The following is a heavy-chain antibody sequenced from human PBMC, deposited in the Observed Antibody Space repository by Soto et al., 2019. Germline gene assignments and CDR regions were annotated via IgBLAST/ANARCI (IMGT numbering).Heavy chain of an antibody. CDR3: AKTSDYDSGGCNPLPLDVFDI. CDR1: GYNFINYW. V-gene: IGHV5-10-1*01. D-gene: IGHD3-22*01. Sequence: GESLKISCKGSGYNFINYWISWVRQMPGKGLEWMGRIDPTDSYVNYSPSFQGHVTISVDKSISTAYLQWSSLKASDTAMYYCAKTSDYDSGGCNPLPLDVFDIWGQGTVVTVSS. CDR2: IDPTDSYV. J-gene: IGHJ3*02.